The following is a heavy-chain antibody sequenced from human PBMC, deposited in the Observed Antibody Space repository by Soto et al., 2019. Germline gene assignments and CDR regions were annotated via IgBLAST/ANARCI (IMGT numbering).Heavy chain of an antibody. Sequence: GSLRLSCAASGFTFSSYWMHWVRQAPGKGLVWVSRINSDGSSTSYADSVKGRFTISRDNAKNTLYLQMNSLRAEDTAVYYCAQTRYGDYFDYWGQGTLVTVSS. CDR2: INSDGSST. V-gene: IGHV3-74*01. CDR1: GFTFSSYW. D-gene: IGHD4-17*01. J-gene: IGHJ4*02. CDR3: AQTRYGDYFDY.